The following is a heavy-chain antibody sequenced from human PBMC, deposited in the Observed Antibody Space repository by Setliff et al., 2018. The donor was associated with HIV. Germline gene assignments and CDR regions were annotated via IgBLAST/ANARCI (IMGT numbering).Heavy chain of an antibody. CDR1: GYTFTSYY. J-gene: IGHJ3*02. V-gene: IGHV1-69*13. CDR2: IIPMFGRV. CDR3: TRPEISHPPTAFDI. Sequence: ASVKVSCKASGYTFTSYYMHWVRQAPGQGLEWMGGIIPMFGRVNYAQKLQGRVTITADESTSTAYMELNSLKTEDTAVYYCTRPEISHPPTAFDIWGQGTMVTVSS.